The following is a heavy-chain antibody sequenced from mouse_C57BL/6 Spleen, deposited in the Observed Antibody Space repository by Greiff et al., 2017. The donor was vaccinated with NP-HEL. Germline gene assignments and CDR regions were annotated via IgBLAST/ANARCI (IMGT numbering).Heavy chain of an antibody. CDR2: INPNNGGT. D-gene: IGHD2-5*01. CDR1: GYTFTDYY. J-gene: IGHJ4*01. CDR3: ARSYYSRAMDY. Sequence: VQLQQSGPELVKPGASVKISCKASGYTFTDYYMNWVKQSHGKSLEWIGDINPNNGGTSYNQKFKGKATLTVDKSSSTAYMELRSLTSEDSAVYYCARSYYSRAMDYWGQGTSVTVSS. V-gene: IGHV1-26*01.